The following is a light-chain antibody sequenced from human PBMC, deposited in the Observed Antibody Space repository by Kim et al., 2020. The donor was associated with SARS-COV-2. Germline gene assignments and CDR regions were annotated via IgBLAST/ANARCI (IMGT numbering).Light chain of an antibody. CDR1: QSVRSSF. J-gene: IGKJ4*01. CDR2: DAS. CDR3: QQYGDLPLT. V-gene: IGKV3-20*01. Sequence: ETVLTQSPGTLRLSPGERATLSCRASQSVRSSFLAWYQQKPGQAPRLLIYDASSRANGIADRFSGRGSGTDFTLTISRLQPEDFAVYYCQQYGDLPLTFGGGTKVEIK.